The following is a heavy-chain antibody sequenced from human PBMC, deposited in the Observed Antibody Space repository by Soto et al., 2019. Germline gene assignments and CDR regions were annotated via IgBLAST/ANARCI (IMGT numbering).Heavy chain of an antibody. Sequence: QVQLVESGGGVVQPGRSLRLSCAASGFTFSTHAMHWVRQAPGKGLECVAIVSFDGSNKCYADSVKGRFTISRDNSKNTLYLQMSGLTPEDTAVYYCARDQTGITTTGGGRIDHWGQGTLVTVSS. D-gene: IGHD1-20*01. J-gene: IGHJ4*02. V-gene: IGHV3-30-3*01. CDR2: VSFDGSNK. CDR3: ARDQTGITTTGGGRIDH. CDR1: GFTFSTHA.